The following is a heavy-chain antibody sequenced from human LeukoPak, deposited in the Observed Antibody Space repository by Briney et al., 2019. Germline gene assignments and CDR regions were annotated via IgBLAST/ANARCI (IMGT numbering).Heavy chain of an antibody. CDR3: ARGLYGDFG. Sequence: SETLSLTCTVSGYSISSGYYWGWIRQPPGKGLEWIGYIYYSGSTNYNPSLKSRVTISVDTSKNQFSLKLSSVTAADTAVYYCARGLYGDFGWGQGTLVTVSS. V-gene: IGHV4-61*01. J-gene: IGHJ4*02. CDR2: IYYSGST. D-gene: IGHD4-17*01. CDR1: GYSISSGYY.